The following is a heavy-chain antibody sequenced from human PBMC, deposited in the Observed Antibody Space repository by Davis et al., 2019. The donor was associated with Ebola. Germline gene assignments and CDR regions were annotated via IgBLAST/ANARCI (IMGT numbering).Heavy chain of an antibody. J-gene: IGHJ6*02. CDR2: IKHDGSEE. V-gene: IGHV3-7*01. D-gene: IGHD3-10*01. CDR1: GFIFSTHW. Sequence: GESLKISCAASGFIFSTHWMSCVRQAPGKGLEWVASIKHDGSEEFYVDSVKGRFTIFRDNIKKSLYLQMSSLRAEDTAVYYCATRQIPVIRLYGMDVWGRGTTVTVSS. CDR3: ATRQIPVIRLYGMDV.